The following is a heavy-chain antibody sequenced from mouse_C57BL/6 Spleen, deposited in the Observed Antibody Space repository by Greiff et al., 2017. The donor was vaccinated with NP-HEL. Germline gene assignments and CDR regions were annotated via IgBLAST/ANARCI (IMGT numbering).Heavy chain of an antibody. CDR2: IDPETGGT. CDR1: GYTFTDYE. J-gene: IGHJ3*01. V-gene: IGHV1-15*01. CDR3: TNYGSGAY. D-gene: IGHD1-1*01. Sequence: VQLVESGAELVRPGASVTLSCKASGYTFTDYEMHWVKQTPVHGLEWIGAIDPETGGTAYNQKFKGKAILTADKSSSTAYMELRSLTSEDSAVYYCTNYGSGAYWGQGTLVTVSA.